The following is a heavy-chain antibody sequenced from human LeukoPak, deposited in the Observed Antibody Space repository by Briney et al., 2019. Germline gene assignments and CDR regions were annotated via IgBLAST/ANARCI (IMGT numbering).Heavy chain of an antibody. D-gene: IGHD3-16*01. Sequence: SETLSLTCTVSGGSIRSYYWSWIRQPPGKGLEWIGYIYYSGSTNYNPSLKSRVTISVDTSKNQFSLKLSSVTAADTAVYYCARDEGDGGFDPWGQGTLVTVSS. J-gene: IGHJ5*02. V-gene: IGHV4-59*01. CDR2: IYYSGST. CDR3: ARDEGDGGFDP. CDR1: GGSIRSYY.